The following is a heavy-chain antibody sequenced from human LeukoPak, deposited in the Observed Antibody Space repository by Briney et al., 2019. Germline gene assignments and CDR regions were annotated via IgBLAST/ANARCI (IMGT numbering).Heavy chain of an antibody. CDR2: IRYDGSNK. Sequence: GGSLRLSCAASGFTFSSYGMHWVRQAPGKGLEWVAFIRYDGSNKYYADSVKGRFTISRDNSKNSLYLQMNSLRAEDTALYYCAKDIDDILPRGFDYWGQGTLVTVSS. J-gene: IGHJ4*02. V-gene: IGHV3-30*02. CDR3: AKDIDDILPRGFDY. D-gene: IGHD3-9*01. CDR1: GFTFSSYG.